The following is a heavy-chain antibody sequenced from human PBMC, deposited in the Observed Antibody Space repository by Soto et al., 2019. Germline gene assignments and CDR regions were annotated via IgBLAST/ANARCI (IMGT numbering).Heavy chain of an antibody. J-gene: IGHJ6*02. Sequence: QVQLVQSGVEVKKPGASVKVSCKASGYTFTSYGISWVRQAPGQGLEWMGWISAYNGNTNYAQKLQGRVTMTTDTSTSTAYMELRSLRSDDTAVYYCARDGCSSTSCSGFYYYYYGMDVWGQGTTVTVSS. CDR2: ISAYNGNT. D-gene: IGHD2-2*01. V-gene: IGHV1-18*01. CDR1: GYTFTSYG. CDR3: ARDGCSSTSCSGFYYYYYGMDV.